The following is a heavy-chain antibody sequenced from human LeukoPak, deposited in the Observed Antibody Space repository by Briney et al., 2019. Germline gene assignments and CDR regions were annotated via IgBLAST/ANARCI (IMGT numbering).Heavy chain of an antibody. V-gene: IGHV4-59*01. J-gene: IGHJ4*02. CDR3: ARVAVAAREYFDY. D-gene: IGHD6-19*01. CDR2: IYYSGST. CDR1: GASISSYY. Sequence: SETLSLTCTVSGASISSYYWSWIRQSPGKGLEWIGYIYYSGSTNYNPSLKSRVTISVDTSKNQFSLKLSSVTAADTAVYYCARVAVAAREYFDYWGQGTLVTASS.